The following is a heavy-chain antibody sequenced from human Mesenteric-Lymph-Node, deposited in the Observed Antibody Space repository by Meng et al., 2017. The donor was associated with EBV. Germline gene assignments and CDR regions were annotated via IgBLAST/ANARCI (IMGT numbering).Heavy chain of an antibody. Sequence: QVQLPVSGPGQVTPSGPLSLPCAAAGGSIYESHWWSWVRQPPGKGLEWIGETYHSGSSNYSPSLKSRVSMSVDNSKNQFSLTLHSVTAADTAVYYCARGLGGSGKYHFDFWGPGILVTVSS. CDR1: GGSIYESHW. V-gene: IGHV4-4*02. J-gene: IGHJ4*02. D-gene: IGHD3-10*01. CDR3: ARGLGGSGKYHFDF. CDR2: TYHSGSS.